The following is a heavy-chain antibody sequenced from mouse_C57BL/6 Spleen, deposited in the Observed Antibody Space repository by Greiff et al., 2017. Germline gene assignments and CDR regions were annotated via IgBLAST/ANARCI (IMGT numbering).Heavy chain of an antibody. J-gene: IGHJ4*01. V-gene: IGHV1-74*01. CDR3: AITAQARGYYAMDY. CDR2: IHPSDSDT. CDR1: GYTFTSYW. Sequence: QVQLQQPGAELVKPGASVKVSCKASGYTFTSYWMHWVKQRPGQGLEWIGRIHPSDSDTNYNQKFKGKATLTVAQSSRTAYMQLSSLTSEDSAVCYCAITAQARGYYAMDYWGQGTSVTVSS. D-gene: IGHD3-2*02.